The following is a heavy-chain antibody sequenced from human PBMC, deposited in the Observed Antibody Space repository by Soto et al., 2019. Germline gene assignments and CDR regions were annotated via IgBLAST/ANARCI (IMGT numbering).Heavy chain of an antibody. CDR1: GYTFTSYY. J-gene: IGHJ6*02. CDR2: INPSGGST. D-gene: IGHD3-22*01. Sequence: GASVKVSCKASGYTFTSYYMHWVRQAPGQGLEWMGIINPSGGSTSYAQKFQGRVTMTRDTSTSTVYMELSSLRSEDTAVYYCARDFDITMIVVVPRSYYYGMDVWGQGTTVTVS. CDR3: ARDFDITMIVVVPRSYYYGMDV. V-gene: IGHV1-46*01.